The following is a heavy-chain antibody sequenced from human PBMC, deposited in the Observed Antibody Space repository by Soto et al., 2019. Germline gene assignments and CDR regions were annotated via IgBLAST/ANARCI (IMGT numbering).Heavy chain of an antibody. CDR3: ARGRRPLGTYYYYYYMDV. CDR1: GGSFSGYY. Sequence: QVQLQQWGAGLLKPSETLSLTCAVYGGSFSGYYWSWICQPPGKGLEWIGEINHSGSTNYNPSLKSRVTISVDTSKNQFSLKLSSVTAADTAVYYCARGRRPLGTYYYYYYMDVWGKGTTVTVSS. D-gene: IGHD3-3*02. J-gene: IGHJ6*03. V-gene: IGHV4-34*01. CDR2: INHSGST.